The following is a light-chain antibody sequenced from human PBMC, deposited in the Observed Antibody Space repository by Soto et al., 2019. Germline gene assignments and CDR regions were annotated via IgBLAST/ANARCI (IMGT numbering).Light chain of an antibody. CDR3: QQYNNYPGT. V-gene: IGKV3-15*01. CDR2: AAS. Sequence: ILMAQSPATLSVSPGERATLSCSPCQSVSSNLAWYQHKPGPAPRLLIYAASTRATGIPARFSGSGSVTEFTLIISSLQSEDCALYYCQQYNNYPGTCGQGTKVDIK. J-gene: IGKJ1*01. CDR1: QSVSSN.